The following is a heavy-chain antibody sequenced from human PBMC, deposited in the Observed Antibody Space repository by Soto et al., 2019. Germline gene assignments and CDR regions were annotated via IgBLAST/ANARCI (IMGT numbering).Heavy chain of an antibody. Sequence: ASVKVSCKASGYTFSNFAMHWVRQAPGQRLEWMGWINAGNWNTKYSQKFQGRVTITRDTSASTAYMELSSLRSEDTAVYYCARESRYCSGGSCYFLPGIDYGGQG. J-gene: IGHJ4*02. CDR1: GYTFSNFA. V-gene: IGHV1-3*01. CDR2: INAGNWNT. CDR3: ARESRYCSGGSCYFLPGIDY. D-gene: IGHD2-15*01.